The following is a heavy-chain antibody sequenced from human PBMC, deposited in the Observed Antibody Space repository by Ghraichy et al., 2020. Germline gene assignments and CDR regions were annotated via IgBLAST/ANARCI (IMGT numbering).Heavy chain of an antibody. Sequence: GGSLRLSCAASGFTFSDYSMNWVRQAPGKGLEWVSSISGNGYYIYYANSLRGRFTISRDNAENSLYLQMNNLRAEDTAIYYCTKDHYYDRTHYYSRGGDFDDWGHGTLVTVSS. J-gene: IGHJ4*01. CDR3: TKDHYYDRTHYYSRGGDFDD. CDR1: GFTFSDYS. V-gene: IGHV3-21*01. D-gene: IGHD3-22*01. CDR2: ISGNGYYI.